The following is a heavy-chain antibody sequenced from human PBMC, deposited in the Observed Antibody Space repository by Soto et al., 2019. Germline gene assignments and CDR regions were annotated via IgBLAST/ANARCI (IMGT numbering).Heavy chain of an antibody. Sequence: GGSLRLSCAASGFTFSSYGMHWVRQAPGKGLEWVAVISYDGSNKYYADSVKGRFTISRDNSKNTLYLQMNSLRAEDTAVYYCAKDRPGYSSSWSNLDYWGQGTLVTVSS. V-gene: IGHV3-30*18. CDR3: AKDRPGYSSSWSNLDY. J-gene: IGHJ4*02. D-gene: IGHD6-13*01. CDR2: ISYDGSNK. CDR1: GFTFSSYG.